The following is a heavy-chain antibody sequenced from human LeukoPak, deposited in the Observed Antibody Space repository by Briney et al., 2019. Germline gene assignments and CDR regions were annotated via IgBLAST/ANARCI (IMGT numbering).Heavy chain of an antibody. J-gene: IGHJ4*02. CDR2: ISYDGSNK. D-gene: IGHD6-13*01. Sequence: GRSLRLSCAAFGFTFSSYAMHWDRQAPGKGLEWVAVISYDGSNKYYADTVKGRFTISRDNSKNTLYLQMNSLRAEDTAVYYCARDDSSSWAIDYWGKGTMVTVSS. CDR1: GFTFSSYA. CDR3: ARDDSSSWAIDY. V-gene: IGHV3-30-3*01.